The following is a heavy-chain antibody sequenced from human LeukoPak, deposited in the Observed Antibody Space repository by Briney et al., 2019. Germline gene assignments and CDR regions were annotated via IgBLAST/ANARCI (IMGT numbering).Heavy chain of an antibody. CDR2: ISSSGSPI. V-gene: IGHV3-48*03. J-gene: IGHJ4*02. CDR1: GFTFSSYE. D-gene: IGHD3-22*01. CDR3: ARDRNAGGYSI. Sequence: GGSLRLSCAVSGFTFSSYEMNWVRQAPGKGLEWVSYISSSGSPIYYADSVKGRFTISRDNAKNSLYLQMNSLRAEDTAVYYCARDRNAGGYSIWGQGTLVTVSS.